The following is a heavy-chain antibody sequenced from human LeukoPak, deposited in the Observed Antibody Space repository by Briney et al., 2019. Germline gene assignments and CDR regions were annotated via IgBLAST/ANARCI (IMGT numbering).Heavy chain of an antibody. V-gene: IGHV3-48*03. D-gene: IGHD2-21*02. J-gene: IGHJ3*02. CDR3: ARARLVVTAAFDI. Sequence: GGSLRLSCAASGFTFSSYEMNWVRQAPGKGLEWVSYISSSGSTIYYADSVKGRFTISRDNAKNSLYLQMNSLRAEDTAVYYCARARLVVTAAFDIWGQGTKVTVSS. CDR1: GFTFSSYE. CDR2: ISSSGSTI.